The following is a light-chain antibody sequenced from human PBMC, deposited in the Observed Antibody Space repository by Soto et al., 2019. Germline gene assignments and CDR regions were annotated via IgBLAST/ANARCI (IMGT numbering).Light chain of an antibody. Sequence: EIVLTQSPGTLSLSPGERATLSCRASQSVSSSYLAWYQQKPGQAPRLLIYGASSRATGIPDRFSGSGSGTDFTLTISRLEPEDLAVFYCQQYGSSPPITSGQGNDWRL. CDR2: GAS. V-gene: IGKV3-20*01. J-gene: IGKJ5*01. CDR3: QQYGSSPPIT. CDR1: QSVSSSY.